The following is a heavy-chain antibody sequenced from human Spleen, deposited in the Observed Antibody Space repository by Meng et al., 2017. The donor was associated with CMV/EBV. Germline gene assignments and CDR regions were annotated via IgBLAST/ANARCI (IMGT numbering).Heavy chain of an antibody. J-gene: IGHJ5*02. CDR1: GGSFSDYY. D-gene: IGHD3-3*01. V-gene: IGHV4-34*01. Sequence: SETLSLTCAVSGGSFSDYYWSWIRQAPQMGLEWIGEINHSGSTKYNPSLKSRVTISVDTSKNQFSLKLSSVTAADTAVYYCARAFTIFGVVTSGDWFDPWGQGTLVTVSS. CDR2: INHSGST. CDR3: ARAFTIFGVVTSGDWFDP.